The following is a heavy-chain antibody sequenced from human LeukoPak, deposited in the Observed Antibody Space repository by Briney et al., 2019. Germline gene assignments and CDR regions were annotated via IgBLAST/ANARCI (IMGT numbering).Heavy chain of an antibody. V-gene: IGHV3-72*01. Sequence: GGSLRLSCAASGFTFSDHYMDWVRQAPGKGLEWVGRTRNKADTYTTHYAASVEGRFTISRDDSKNSLYLQMNSLKTEDTAVYYCAHLGGAVTATTDFGYWGQGTLVTVSS. J-gene: IGHJ4*02. D-gene: IGHD1-26*01. CDR3: AHLGGAVTATTDFGY. CDR2: TRNKADTYTT. CDR1: GFTFSDHY.